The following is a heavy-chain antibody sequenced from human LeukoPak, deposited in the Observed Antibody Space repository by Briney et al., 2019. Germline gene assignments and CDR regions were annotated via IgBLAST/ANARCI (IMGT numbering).Heavy chain of an antibody. CDR1: GGSISSGGYY. J-gene: IGHJ5*02. Sequence: PSETLSLTCTVSGGSISSGGYYWSWIRQHPGKGLEWIGSIFYSGSISYNPSLKSRVTISVDTSKNQFSLKLSSVTAADTAVYYCASVWPLGWFDPWGQGTLVTVSS. CDR2: IFYSGSI. D-gene: IGHD2-21*01. V-gene: IGHV4-39*07. CDR3: ASVWPLGWFDP.